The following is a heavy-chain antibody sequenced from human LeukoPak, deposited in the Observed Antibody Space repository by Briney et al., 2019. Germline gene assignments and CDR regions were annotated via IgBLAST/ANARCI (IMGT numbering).Heavy chain of an antibody. Sequence: SETLSLTCSVSGDSISSYYWTWIRQPAEKGLEWIGRIYSSGSTNYNPSLKSRVTLSVDTSKNQFSLKLSSVTAADTAVYYCAREFSTNWFDPWGQGTLVTVSS. V-gene: IGHV4-4*07. J-gene: IGHJ5*02. CDR2: IYSSGST. CDR3: AREFSTNWFDP. CDR1: GDSISSYY.